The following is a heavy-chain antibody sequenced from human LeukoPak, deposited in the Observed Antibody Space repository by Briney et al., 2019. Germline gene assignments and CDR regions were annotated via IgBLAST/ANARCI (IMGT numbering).Heavy chain of an antibody. CDR3: ARGPSPDYYYYYMDV. Sequence: SETLSLTCTVSGVSISSGSYYWGWIRQPAGKGLEWIGRIYTSGSTNYNPSLKSRVTMSVDTSKNQFSLKLSSVTAADTAVYYCARGPSPDYYYYYMDVWGKGTTVTVSS. CDR1: GVSISSGSYY. J-gene: IGHJ6*03. V-gene: IGHV4-61*02. CDR2: IYTSGST. D-gene: IGHD6-6*01.